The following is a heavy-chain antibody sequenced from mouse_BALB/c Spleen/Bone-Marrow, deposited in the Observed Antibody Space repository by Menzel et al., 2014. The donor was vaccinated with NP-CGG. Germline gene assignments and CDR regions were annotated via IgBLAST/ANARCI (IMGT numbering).Heavy chain of an antibody. D-gene: IGHD1-1*01. CDR1: GFAFSSYD. Sequence: EVKVVESGGGLVKPGGSLKLSCAASGFAFSSYDMSWVRQTPEKRLEWVAYISSGGGSTYYADTVKGRFTISRDNAKNTLYLQMSSLKSEDTAMYYCARQILRGFGYWGQGTPVTVSA. J-gene: IGHJ3*02. CDR2: ISSGGGST. V-gene: IGHV5-12-1*01. CDR3: ARQILRGFGY.